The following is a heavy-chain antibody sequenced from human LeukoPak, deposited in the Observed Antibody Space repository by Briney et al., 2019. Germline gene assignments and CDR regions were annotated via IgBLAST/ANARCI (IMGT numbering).Heavy chain of an antibody. CDR3: AREVNILEGGFDY. CDR2: IYTSGST. V-gene: IGHV4-61*02. D-gene: IGHD3-3*01. CDR1: GGSISSGSYY. J-gene: IGHJ4*02. Sequence: PSETLSLTCTVSGGSISSGSYYWSWIRQPAGTGLEWIGRIYTSGSTNYNPSLKSRVTISVDTSKNQFSLKLSSVTAADTAVYYCAREVNILEGGFDYWGQGTLVTVSS.